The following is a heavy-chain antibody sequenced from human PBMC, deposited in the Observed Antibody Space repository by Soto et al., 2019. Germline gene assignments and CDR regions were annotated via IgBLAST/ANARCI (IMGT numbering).Heavy chain of an antibody. J-gene: IGHJ4*02. CDR3: AKDRGSSWY. CDR1: GFTFSIYA. Sequence: GSLRLSCAASGFTFSIYAMSWVRQAPGKGLEWVSTISGSGGSTYYADSVKGRFTISRYNSKNTLYLQMNSLRAEDTAVYYCAKDRGSSWYWGQGTLVTVSS. V-gene: IGHV3-23*01. D-gene: IGHD6-13*01. CDR2: ISGSGGST.